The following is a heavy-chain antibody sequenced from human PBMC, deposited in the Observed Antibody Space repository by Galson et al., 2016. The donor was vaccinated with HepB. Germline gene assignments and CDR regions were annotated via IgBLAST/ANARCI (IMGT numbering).Heavy chain of an antibody. D-gene: IGHD4/OR15-4a*01. CDR2: IRQDDSEK. CDR1: GFTFSSHW. CDR3: TRRVATQGRSGCWGWGMDV. Sequence: SLRLSCAASGFTFSSHWMSWFRQAPGKGLEWVATIRQDDSEKYYEDSVRVRFTISRDKAKNSLFLQMNSLIAEDPAVYYCTRRVATQGRSGCWGWGMDVWGQGTTVTVS. J-gene: IGHJ6*02. V-gene: IGHV3-7*01.